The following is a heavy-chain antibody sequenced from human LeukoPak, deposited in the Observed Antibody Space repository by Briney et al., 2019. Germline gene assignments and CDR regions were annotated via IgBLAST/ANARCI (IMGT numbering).Heavy chain of an antibody. CDR3: ATSSSGPYNWFDP. CDR1: GGSISSTSYY. V-gene: IGHV4-39*01. D-gene: IGHD6-6*01. J-gene: IGHJ5*02. CDR2: VYYSGST. Sequence: SSETLSLTCTVSGGSISSTSYYWGWIRQPPGKGLEWIGSVYYSGSTYYDPSLKSRVTISVDTSKNQFSLKLSSVTAADTAVYYCATSSSGPYNWFDPWGQGTLVTVSS.